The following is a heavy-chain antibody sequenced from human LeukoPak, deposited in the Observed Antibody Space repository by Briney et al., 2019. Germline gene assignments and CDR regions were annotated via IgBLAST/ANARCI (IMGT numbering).Heavy chain of an antibody. CDR1: GFTFSSYS. CDR3: ARVGKQQLPY. CDR2: ISSSSSYI. J-gene: IGHJ4*02. D-gene: IGHD6-13*01. V-gene: IGHV3-21*01. Sequence: PGGSLRLSCAASGFTFSSYSMNWVRQAPGKGLEWVSSISSSSSYIYYADSVKGRFTISRDNAKNSLYLQMNSPRAEDTAVYYCARVGKQQLPYWGQGTLVTVSS.